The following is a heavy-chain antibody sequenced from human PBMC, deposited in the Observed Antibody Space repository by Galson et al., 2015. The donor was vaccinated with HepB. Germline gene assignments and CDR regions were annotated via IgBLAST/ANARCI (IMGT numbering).Heavy chain of an antibody. D-gene: IGHD6-19*01. CDR3: ARDGAQWLAQYYFDY. Sequence: SLRLSCAASGFTFSSYAMSWVRQAPGKGLEWVSSISSSSSHIYYEESVKGRFTISRDNAKNSLYLQMNSLRAEDTAVYYCARDGAQWLAQYYFDYWGQGALVTVSS. J-gene: IGHJ4*02. CDR1: GFTFSSYA. CDR2: ISSSSSHI. V-gene: IGHV3-21*01.